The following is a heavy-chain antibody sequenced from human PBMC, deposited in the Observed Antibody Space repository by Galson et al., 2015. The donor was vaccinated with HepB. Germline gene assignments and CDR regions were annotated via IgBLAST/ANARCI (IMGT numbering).Heavy chain of an antibody. CDR1: GASLSTRSYY. Sequence: ETLSLTCTVSGASLSTRSYYWDWVRQSPDKGLEWIGCIFYSGPTYYNPSLKSRVTLSVDTSRSWFTLRLTSVTAADTVVYYCARHERREVRTSSAFDMWGPGTMVTVSS. J-gene: IGHJ3*02. CDR2: IFYSGPT. V-gene: IGHV4-39*01. D-gene: IGHD1-26*01. CDR3: ARHERREVRTSSAFDM.